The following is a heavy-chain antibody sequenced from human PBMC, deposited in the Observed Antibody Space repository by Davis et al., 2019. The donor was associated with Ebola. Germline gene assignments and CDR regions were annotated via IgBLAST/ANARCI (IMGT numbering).Heavy chain of an antibody. J-gene: IGHJ4*02. Sequence: ASVQVSCKASGYTFISYDISWVRQPPGYGLEWMGWISAYNGNTNYAQNVQGRVTMTTDTSTTTAYMEVGSLRSDDTAVYYCARAQFPTTSDHWGQGTLVTVSS. CDR1: GYTFISYD. D-gene: IGHD1-1*01. CDR2: ISAYNGNT. CDR3: ARAQFPTTSDH. V-gene: IGHV1-18*04.